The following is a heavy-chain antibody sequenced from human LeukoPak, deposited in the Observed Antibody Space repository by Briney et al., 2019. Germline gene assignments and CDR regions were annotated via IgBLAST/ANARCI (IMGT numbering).Heavy chain of an antibody. D-gene: IGHD4-23*01. CDR1: GGSISSGSYY. V-gene: IGHV4-61*02. CDR3: ARSGRTPYYFDY. J-gene: IGHJ4*02. Sequence: SQTLSLTCTVSGGSISSGSYYWSWIRQPAGKGLEWIGRIYTSGSTNYNPSLKSRVTISVDTSKNQFSLKLSSVTAADTAVYYCARSGRTPYYFDYWGQGTLVTVSS. CDR2: IYTSGST.